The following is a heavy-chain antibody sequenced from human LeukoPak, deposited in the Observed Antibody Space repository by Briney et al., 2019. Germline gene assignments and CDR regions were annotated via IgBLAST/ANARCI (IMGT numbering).Heavy chain of an antibody. V-gene: IGHV4-39*07. J-gene: IGHJ5*02. D-gene: IGHD1-26*01. CDR3: ARDPYSGSRVGSYTWFDP. Sequence: SETLSLTCTVSGGSISSSSYYWGWIRQPPGKGLEWIGTIYYNGNTYYSPSLKSRVTISVDTSKNQFSLKLSSVTAADTAVYYCARDPYSGSRVGSYTWFDPWGQGTLVTVSS. CDR1: GGSISSSSYY. CDR2: IYYNGNT.